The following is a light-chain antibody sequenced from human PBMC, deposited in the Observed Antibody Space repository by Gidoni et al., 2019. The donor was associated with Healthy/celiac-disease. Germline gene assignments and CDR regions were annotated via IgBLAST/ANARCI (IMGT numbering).Light chain of an antibody. CDR1: QSVSSSY. V-gene: IGKV3-20*01. J-gene: IGKJ2*04. Sequence: IVLTQSPGTLSLSPGERATLSCRASQSVSSSYLAWYQPKPGQAPRLLIYGASSRATGIPDRFSGSGSGTDFTLTISRLEPEDFAVYYCQQYGSSPGSFGQXTKLEIK. CDR3: QQYGSSPGS. CDR2: GAS.